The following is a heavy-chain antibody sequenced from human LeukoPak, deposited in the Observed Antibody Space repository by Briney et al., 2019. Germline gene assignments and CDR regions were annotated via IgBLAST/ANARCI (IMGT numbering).Heavy chain of an antibody. CDR1: GYTFTTYS. D-gene: IGHD5-24*01. V-gene: IGHV7-4-1*02. J-gene: IGHJ4*02. Sequence: ASVKVSCKASGYTFTTYSMNWVRQAPGQGPEWMGWINTNTGNPTYGQGFTGRFVFSLDTSVSTAYLQISSLKAEDTAVYYCARGDDYKFLLWGQGTLVTVSS. CDR3: ARGDDYKFLL. CDR2: INTNTGNP.